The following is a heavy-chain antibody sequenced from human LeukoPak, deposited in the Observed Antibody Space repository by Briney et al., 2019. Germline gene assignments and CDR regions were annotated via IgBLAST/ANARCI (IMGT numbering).Heavy chain of an antibody. D-gene: IGHD4-11*01. J-gene: IGHJ6*03. Sequence: PGGSLRLSCAASGFTFSHYSIDWVRQAPGKGLERVASITSSSSHIYYADSVKGRFTISRDNAKNPLYLQMNSLRAEDTAIYYCARVMMGATVTTFHYYCMDVWGVGTTVTVSS. CDR3: ARVMMGATVTTFHYYCMDV. CDR2: ITSSSSHI. V-gene: IGHV3-21*01. CDR1: GFTFSHYS.